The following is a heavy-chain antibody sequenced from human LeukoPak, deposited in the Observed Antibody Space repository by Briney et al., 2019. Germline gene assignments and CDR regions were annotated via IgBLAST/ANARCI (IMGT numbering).Heavy chain of an antibody. V-gene: IGHV3-23*01. CDR2: ISGSGGST. Sequence: QTGGSLRLSCAASGFTFSSYAMSWVRQAPGKGLEWVSAISGSGGSTYYADSVKGRFTISRDNSKNTLYLQMNSLRAEDTAVYYCAKGKLELRTRYYFDYWGQGTLVTVSS. CDR3: AKGKLELRTRYYFDY. D-gene: IGHD1-7*01. J-gene: IGHJ4*02. CDR1: GFTFSSYA.